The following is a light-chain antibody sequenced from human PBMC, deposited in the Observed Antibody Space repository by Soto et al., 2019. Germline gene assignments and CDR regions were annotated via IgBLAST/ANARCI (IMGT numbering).Light chain of an antibody. Sequence: EVVLTQSPGTLSLSPGERATLSCRASQSVSSSYLAWYQKKHGQVPRLXIYGASSRATGIPARFSVSGSGTELTITISSLQSEDGEVYDSQQYNNWPPTFGQGTRLEIK. CDR3: QQYNNWPPT. CDR1: QSVSSSY. CDR2: GAS. J-gene: IGKJ5*01. V-gene: IGKV3-15*01.